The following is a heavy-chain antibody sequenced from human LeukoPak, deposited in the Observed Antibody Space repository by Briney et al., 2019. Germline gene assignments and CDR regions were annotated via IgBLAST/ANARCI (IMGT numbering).Heavy chain of an antibody. J-gene: IGHJ6*03. CDR1: GYTFTSYD. CDR3: ARERIRGWDYYMDV. CDR2: MNPNSGNT. Sequence: GASVKVSCKASGYTFTSYDINWVRQATGQGLEWMGWMNPNSGNTGYAQKFQGRVTMTRNTSISTAYMELSSLRSEDTDVYYCARERIRGWDYYMDVWGKGTTVTVSS. V-gene: IGHV1-8*01. D-gene: IGHD3-10*01.